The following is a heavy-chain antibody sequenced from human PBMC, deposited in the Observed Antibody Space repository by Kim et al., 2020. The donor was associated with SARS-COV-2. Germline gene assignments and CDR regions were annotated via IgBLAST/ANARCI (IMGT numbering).Heavy chain of an antibody. V-gene: IGHV3-53*01. CDR2: IYSGGET. CDR1: GFTVYNNY. CDR3: AKSGMAMAGQGVAFDI. D-gene: IGHD6-19*01. J-gene: IGHJ3*02. Sequence: GGSLRLSCAASGFTVYNNYMNWVRQAPGKGLEWVSVIYSGGETYYADSVKGRFTISRDDSKNTLFLHMRSLRADDTALYYCAKSGMAMAGQGVAFDIWGRGTMVTVSS.